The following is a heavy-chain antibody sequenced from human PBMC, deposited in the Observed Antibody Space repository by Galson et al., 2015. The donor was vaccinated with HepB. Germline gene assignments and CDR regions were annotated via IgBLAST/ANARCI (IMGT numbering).Heavy chain of an antibody. D-gene: IGHD1-20*01. J-gene: IGHJ3*02. CDR1: GYTFTSYY. CDR2: INPSGGST. CDR3: AREGAGLTGENDACDI. V-gene: IGHV1-46*01. Sequence: SVKVSCKASGYTFTSYYMHWVRQAPGQGLEWMGIINPSGGSTSYAQKFQGRVTMTRDTSTSTVYMELSSLRSEDTAVYYCAREGAGLTGENDACDIWGQWTMFTVSS.